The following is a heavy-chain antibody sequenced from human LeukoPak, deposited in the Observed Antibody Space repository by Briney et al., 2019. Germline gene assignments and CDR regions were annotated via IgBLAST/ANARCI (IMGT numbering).Heavy chain of an antibody. CDR1: GYTFTSYA. V-gene: IGHV1-3*01. CDR3: AKLLAGSGDY. CDR2: TNAGNGNT. J-gene: IGHJ4*02. Sequence: ASVKVSCKASGYTFTSYAMHWVRQAPGQRLEWMGWTNAGNGNTKYSQKFQGRVTITRDTSASTAYMELSSLRSEDTAVYYCAKLLAGSGDYWGQGTLVTVSS. D-gene: IGHD6-19*01.